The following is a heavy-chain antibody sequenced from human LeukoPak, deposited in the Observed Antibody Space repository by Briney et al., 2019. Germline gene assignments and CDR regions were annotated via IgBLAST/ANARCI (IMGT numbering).Heavy chain of an antibody. V-gene: IGHV1-8*03. Sequence: ASVKVSCKASGYTFTSYGISWVRQAPGQGLEWMGWMNPNSGNTGYAQKFQGRVTITRNTSISTAYMELSSLRSEDTAVYYCARSCYSVNYFDYWGQGTLVTVSS. D-gene: IGHD2-15*01. CDR1: GYTFTSYG. CDR3: ARSCYSVNYFDY. J-gene: IGHJ4*02. CDR2: MNPNSGNT.